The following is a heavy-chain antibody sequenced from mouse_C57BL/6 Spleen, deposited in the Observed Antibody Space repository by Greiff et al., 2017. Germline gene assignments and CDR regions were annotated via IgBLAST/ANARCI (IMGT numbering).Heavy chain of an antibody. Sequence: QVQLKESGPGLVAPSPSLSISCTVSGFSLTSYGVSWVRQPPGQGLEWLGGIWGDGSTTYHSALISRLSISKDNSKSQVCLKLTSLQTDDTATYYCAKPDSNPAGFAYWGQGTLVTVSA. CDR1: GFSLTSYG. D-gene: IGHD2-5*01. J-gene: IGHJ3*01. V-gene: IGHV2-3*01. CDR2: IWGDGST. CDR3: AKPDSNPAGFAY.